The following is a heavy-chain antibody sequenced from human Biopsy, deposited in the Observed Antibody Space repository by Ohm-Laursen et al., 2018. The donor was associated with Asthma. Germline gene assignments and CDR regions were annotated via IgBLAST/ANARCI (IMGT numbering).Heavy chain of an antibody. J-gene: IGHJ1*01. CDR1: GFTFGDYW. Sequence: LRLSCAAFGFTFGDYWLSWVRQVPGKGLEWVANIKHDGSEKNHVDSLKGRFTISRDNAKNSLYLQMNSLRAEDTAVYYCARTFHFWSPYHAEHYQLWGQGTLVTVSS. CDR3: ARTFHFWSPYHAEHYQL. CDR2: IKHDGSEK. D-gene: IGHD3-3*02. V-gene: IGHV3-7*01.